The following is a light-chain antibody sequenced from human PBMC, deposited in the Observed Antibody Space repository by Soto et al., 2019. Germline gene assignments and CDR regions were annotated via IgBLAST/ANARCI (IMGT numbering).Light chain of an antibody. Sequence: EIVLTQSPATLASSPGEIATLSCRASQSVSSYLAWYQQKPGQAPRLLIYATSNRATGIPARFSGSGSGTDFTLSISSLEPEDFAVYYCQQRSSWPFTFGPGTKVDIK. CDR1: QSVSSY. CDR3: QQRSSWPFT. CDR2: ATS. J-gene: IGKJ3*01. V-gene: IGKV3-11*01.